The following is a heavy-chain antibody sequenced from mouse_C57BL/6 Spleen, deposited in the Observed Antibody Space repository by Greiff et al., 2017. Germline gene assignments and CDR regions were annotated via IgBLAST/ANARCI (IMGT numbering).Heavy chain of an antibody. V-gene: IGHV1-61*01. CDR2: IYPSDSET. D-gene: IGHD2-2*01. J-gene: IGHJ2*01. CDR3: ARPFYGYDGGYFDY. CDR1: GYTFTSYW. Sequence: VQLQQPGAELVRPGSSVKLSCKASGYTFTSYWMDWVKQRPGQGLEWIGNIYPSDSETHYNQKFKDKATLTVDKSSSTAYMQLSSLTSEDSAVXYCARPFYGYDGGYFDYWGQGTTLTVSS.